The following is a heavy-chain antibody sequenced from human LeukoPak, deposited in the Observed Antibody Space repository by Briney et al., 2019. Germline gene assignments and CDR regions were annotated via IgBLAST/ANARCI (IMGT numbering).Heavy chain of an antibody. CDR1: RFTFSNYG. V-gene: IGHV3-30*18. Sequence: PGGSLRLSCAASRFTFSNYGMHWVRQAPGKGLEWVALISFDGDNKYFADSVKGRFTISRDNSKNTLYLQMHSLRPEDTAVYYSAKDNVAAAGRYFDYWGQGTLVTVSS. D-gene: IGHD6-13*01. J-gene: IGHJ4*02. CDR2: ISFDGDNK. CDR3: AKDNVAAAGRYFDY.